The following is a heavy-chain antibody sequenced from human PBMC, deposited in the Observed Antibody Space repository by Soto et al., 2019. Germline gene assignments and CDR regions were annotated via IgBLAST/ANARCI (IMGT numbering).Heavy chain of an antibody. D-gene: IGHD2-15*01. J-gene: IGHJ4*02. CDR3: ARTYCSGGSCYRGAFDY. CDR1: GYTFTSYD. CDR2: MNPNSGNT. Sequence: ASVKVSCKASGYTFTSYDINWVRQATGQGLEWMGWMNPNSGNTGYAQKFQGRVTMTRNTPISTAYMELSSLRSEDTAVYYCARTYCSGGSCYRGAFDYWGQGTLVTVSS. V-gene: IGHV1-8*01.